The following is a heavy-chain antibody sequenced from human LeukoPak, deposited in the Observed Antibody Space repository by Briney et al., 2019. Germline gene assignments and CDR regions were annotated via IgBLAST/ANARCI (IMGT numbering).Heavy chain of an antibody. CDR3: ARGRHWGAGADY. CDR1: GGSISSYY. Sequence: SETLSLTCTVSGGSISSYYWSWIRQPAGKGLEWIGYIYYSGSTDYNPSLKSRVTISVDTSRNQFSLKVSSVTAADTAVYYCARGRHWGAGADYWGQGTLVTVSS. D-gene: IGHD7-27*01. CDR2: IYYSGST. V-gene: IGHV4-59*12. J-gene: IGHJ4*02.